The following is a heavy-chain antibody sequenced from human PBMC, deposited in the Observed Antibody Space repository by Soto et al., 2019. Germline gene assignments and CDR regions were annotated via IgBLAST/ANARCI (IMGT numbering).Heavy chain of an antibody. J-gene: IGHJ6*02. Sequence: SQTLSLTCAISGDSVSSNSAAWNWIRQSPSRGLEWLGRTYYRSKWYNDYAVSVKSRITINPDTSKNQFSLQLNSVTPGDTAVYYCARVPGVVVPAAMNYYYGMDVWGQGTTVTVSS. CDR1: GDSVSSNSAA. D-gene: IGHD2-2*01. CDR3: ARVPGVVVPAAMNYYYGMDV. CDR2: TYYRSKWYN. V-gene: IGHV6-1*01.